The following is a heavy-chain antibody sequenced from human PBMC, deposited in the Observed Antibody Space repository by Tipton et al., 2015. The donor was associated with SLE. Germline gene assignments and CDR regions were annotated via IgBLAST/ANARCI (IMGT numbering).Heavy chain of an antibody. D-gene: IGHD6-13*01. CDR3: ARSSWYSSSPSEY. V-gene: IGHV4-61*01. Sequence: TLSLTCTVSGGSVSSGSYYWSWIRQPPGKGLEWIGYIYYSGSTNNNPSLKSRVTISVDTSKNQFSLKLSSVTAADTAVYYCARSSWYSSSPSEYWGQGTLVTVSS. CDR2: IYYSGST. CDR1: GGSVSSGSYY. J-gene: IGHJ4*02.